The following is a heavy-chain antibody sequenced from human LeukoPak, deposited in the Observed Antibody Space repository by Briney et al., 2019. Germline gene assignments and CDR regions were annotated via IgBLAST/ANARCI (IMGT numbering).Heavy chain of an antibody. CDR1: GFTVDDYA. CDR2: ISWNSGSI. D-gene: IGHD5-12*01. V-gene: IGHV3-9*01. CDR3: ARDAGNSGYGCDL. Sequence: GGSLRLSCAASGFTVDDYAMHWVRQAPGKGLEWVSGISWNSGSIGYADSVTGRFTISRDIARNSLYLQMNNLRGEDTAIYYCARDAGNSGYGCDLWGQETLVTVSS. J-gene: IGHJ5*02.